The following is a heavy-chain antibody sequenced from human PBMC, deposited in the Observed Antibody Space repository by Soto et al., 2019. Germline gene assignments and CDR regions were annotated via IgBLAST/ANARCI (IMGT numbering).Heavy chain of an antibody. J-gene: IGHJ5*02. CDR3: VRRHVSATGIDWFDP. CDR1: GYTFTSYG. V-gene: IGHV1-3*01. D-gene: IGHD6-13*01. CDR2: INAANGDT. Sequence: QVQLVQSGTEVKKPGASVKVSCKASGYTFTSYGIHWVRQAPGQRLEWMGWINAANGDTKYSPKCQGRVTITRDTSASTAYMVLSSLRSEDTAVYYCVRRHVSATGIDWFDPWGQGTLVTVSS.